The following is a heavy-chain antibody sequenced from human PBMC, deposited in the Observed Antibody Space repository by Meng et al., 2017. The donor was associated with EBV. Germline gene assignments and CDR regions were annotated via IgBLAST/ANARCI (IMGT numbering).Heavy chain of an antibody. V-gene: IGHV1-18*01. CDR3: ARGMRNFNF. J-gene: IGHJ4*02. CDR1: GYTFSSFG. Sequence: QVQLVQFGAEVKKPGASVKVSCKASGYTFSSFGISWVRQAPGQGPEWMGWISAYNGDTKYAQKFQGRVTVTTDTSTSTAYMGLRSLRRDDTAVYYCARGMRNFNFWGQGSLVTVSS. CDR2: ISAYNGDT.